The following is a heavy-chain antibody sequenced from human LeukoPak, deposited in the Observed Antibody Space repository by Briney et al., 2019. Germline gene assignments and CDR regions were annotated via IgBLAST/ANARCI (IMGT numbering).Heavy chain of an antibody. CDR2: ISDRGGST. CDR1: GFTFSSYA. CDR3: AKRTAMRASSAYYYYMDV. V-gene: IGHV3-23*01. Sequence: GGSLRLSCAASGFTFSSYAMSWVRQAPGKGLEWGSAISDRGGSTYYADSVKGRLTISRDNSKNTLYVQMNSLRAEDTAVYYCAKRTAMRASSAYYYYMDVSGKRTTVTISS. J-gene: IGHJ6*03.